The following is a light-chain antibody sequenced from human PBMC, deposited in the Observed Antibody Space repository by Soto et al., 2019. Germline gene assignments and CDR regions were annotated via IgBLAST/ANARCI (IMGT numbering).Light chain of an antibody. CDR2: GAS. V-gene: IGKV3-20*01. J-gene: IGKJ1*01. CDR3: QQYGSSPPWT. CDR1: QIIDSRY. Sequence: EIVMTPSPGTLSLSPVERATLSCRASQIIDSRYLGWYQQKPGQAPRLLIYGASSRATGIPDRVSGSGSGTDFTLTISRLEPEDFGVYYCQQYGSSPPWTFGQGTKVDIK.